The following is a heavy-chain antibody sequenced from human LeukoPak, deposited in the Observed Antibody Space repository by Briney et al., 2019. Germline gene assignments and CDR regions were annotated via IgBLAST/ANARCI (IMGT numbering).Heavy chain of an antibody. Sequence: GGSLRLSCVASTFTFNANWMSWVRQAPGKGLVWVSRINSGGTVTNYADSVKGRLTISRDNAKNTLYLQMNNLRAEDTAVYYCAKAVNYDFWSGYRGNWFDPWGQGTPVTVSS. J-gene: IGHJ5*02. CDR1: TFTFNANW. CDR2: INSGGTVT. V-gene: IGHV3-74*01. D-gene: IGHD3-3*01. CDR3: AKAVNYDFWSGYRGNWFDP.